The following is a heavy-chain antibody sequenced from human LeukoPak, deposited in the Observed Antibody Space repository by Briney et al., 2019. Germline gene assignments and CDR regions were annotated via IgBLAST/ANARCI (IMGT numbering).Heavy chain of an antibody. Sequence: GESLKISCKGSGYTFTSYWIGWVRQMPGKGLEWMGIIYPGDSDTRYSPSFQGQVTISADKSISTAYLQWSSLKASDTAMYYCARLPNYYDSSGYLNYFDYWGQGTLVTVSS. CDR3: ARLPNYYDSSGYLNYFDY. CDR1: GYTFTSYW. D-gene: IGHD3-22*01. V-gene: IGHV5-51*01. J-gene: IGHJ4*02. CDR2: IYPGDSDT.